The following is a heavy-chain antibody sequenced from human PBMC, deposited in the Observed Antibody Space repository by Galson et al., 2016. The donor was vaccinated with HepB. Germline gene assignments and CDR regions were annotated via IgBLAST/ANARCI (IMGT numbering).Heavy chain of an antibody. CDR3: VKDTTFTAVIPSLDV. Sequence: SLRLSCAASGFTFSWYGMHWVRQAPGKGLEWLAVISDNGSKKHYGDSVKGRFTISRDNSDNTLFLQMNGLRVEDTAVYYCVKDTTFTAVIPSLDVWGNGTRVTVSP. J-gene: IGHJ6*04. CDR2: ISDNGSKK. D-gene: IGHD2/OR15-2a*01. V-gene: IGHV3-30*18. CDR1: GFTFSWYG.